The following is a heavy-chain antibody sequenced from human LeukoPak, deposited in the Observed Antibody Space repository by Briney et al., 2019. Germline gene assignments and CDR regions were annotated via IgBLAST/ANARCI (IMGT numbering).Heavy chain of an antibody. V-gene: IGHV1-2*02. CDR1: GYTFTGYY. Sequence: ASVKVSCKASGYTFTGYYMHWVRQAPGQGLEWMGWINPNSGGTNYAQKFQGRVTMTRDTSISTAYMELSRLRSDDTAVYYCARDSDGDTMVPIGVDVWGKGTTVTISS. J-gene: IGHJ6*04. D-gene: IGHD3-10*01. CDR3: ARDSDGDTMVPIGVDV. CDR2: INPNSGGT.